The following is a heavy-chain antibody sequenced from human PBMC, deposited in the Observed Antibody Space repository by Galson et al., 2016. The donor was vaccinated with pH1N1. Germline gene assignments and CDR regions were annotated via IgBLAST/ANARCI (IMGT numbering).Heavy chain of an antibody. CDR2: ISYDGSDQ. CDR3: AKASQYCRGGSCYANWLDP. J-gene: IGHJ5*02. Sequence: SLRLSCAASGFTFSSFGIHWVRQAPGKGLEWVAVISYDGSDQYYADSVKGRVTISRDNSKNTVYLLLNSVTTEDTAVYFCAKASQYCRGGSCYANWLDPWGQGTRVTVSS. D-gene: IGHD2-15*01. V-gene: IGHV3-30*18. CDR1: GFTFSSFG.